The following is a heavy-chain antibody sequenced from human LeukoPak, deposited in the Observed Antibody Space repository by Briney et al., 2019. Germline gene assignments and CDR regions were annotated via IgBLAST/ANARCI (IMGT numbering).Heavy chain of an antibody. D-gene: IGHD3-22*01. V-gene: IGHV3-7*03. CDR3: ARGNSSGYWGVLLLFDP. J-gene: IGHJ5*02. CDR1: GFTFSSYW. CDR2: IKQDGSEK. Sequence: PGGSLRLSCAASGFTFSSYWMSWVRQAPGKWLEWVANIKQDGSEKYYVDSVKGRFTISRDNAKNSLYLQMNSLRAEDTAVYYCARGNSSGYWGVLLLFDPWGQGTLVTVSS.